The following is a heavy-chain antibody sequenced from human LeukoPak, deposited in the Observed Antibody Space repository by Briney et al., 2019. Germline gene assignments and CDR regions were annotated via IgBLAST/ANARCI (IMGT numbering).Heavy chain of an antibody. D-gene: IGHD2-2*01. CDR2: ISSSSSTI. Sequence: PGGSLRLSCAASGFTFSSYSMNWVRQAPGKGLEWVSYISSSSSTIYYADSVKGRFTISRDNAKNSLYLQMNSLRDEDTAVYYCARSEDIVVVPAASGFDYWGQGTLVTVSS. V-gene: IGHV3-48*02. CDR3: ARSEDIVVVPAASGFDY. CDR1: GFTFSSYS. J-gene: IGHJ4*02.